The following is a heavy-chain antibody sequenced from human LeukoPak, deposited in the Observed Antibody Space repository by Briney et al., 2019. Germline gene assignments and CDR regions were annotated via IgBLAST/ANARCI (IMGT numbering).Heavy chain of an antibody. CDR3: AAGLERPTNLDY. J-gene: IGHJ4*02. CDR2: ISGSGGRT. CDR1: GFTFSSYA. D-gene: IGHD1-1*01. V-gene: IGHV3-23*01. Sequence: GGSLRLSCAASGFTFSSYAMSWVRQAPGKGLEWVSGISGSGGRTSYADSVKGRFTIARDKSKNKLYLQMNSLRSEDTAVYYCAAGLERPTNLDYWGQGTLVTVSS.